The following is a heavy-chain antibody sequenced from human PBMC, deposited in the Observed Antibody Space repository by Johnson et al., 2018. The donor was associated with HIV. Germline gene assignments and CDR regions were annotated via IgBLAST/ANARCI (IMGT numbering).Heavy chain of an antibody. D-gene: IGHD6-6*01. CDR1: GFTFSSYD. CDR2: IGTAGDT. V-gene: IGHV3-13*01. CDR3: AKDMGGRIAARPGAFDI. J-gene: IGHJ3*02. Sequence: VQLVESGGGLVQPGGSLRLSCAASGFTFSSYDMHWVRQATGKGLEWVSAIGTAGDTYYPGSVKGRFTISRDNSKNTLYLQMNSLRAEDTALYYCAKDMGGRIAARPGAFDIWGQGTMVTVSS.